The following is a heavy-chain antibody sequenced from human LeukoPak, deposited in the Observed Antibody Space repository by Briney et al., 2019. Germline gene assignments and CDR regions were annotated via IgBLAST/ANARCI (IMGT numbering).Heavy chain of an antibody. CDR3: ARDNKGSYDY. J-gene: IGHJ4*02. CDR2: INPNNSGT. Sequence: ASVKVSCKASGYTFTGYYMHSVRQAPGQGLEWMGLINPNNSGTHFAQKFQGRVTLNRDTSISTAYMELSGLRSDDTAVYYCARDNKGSYDYWGQGTLVTVSS. D-gene: IGHD1-26*01. V-gene: IGHV1-2*02. CDR1: GYTFTGYY.